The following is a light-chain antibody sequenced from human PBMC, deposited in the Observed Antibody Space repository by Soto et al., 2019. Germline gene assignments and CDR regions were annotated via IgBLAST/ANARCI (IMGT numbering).Light chain of an antibody. CDR3: QQYNNWPPLT. CDR2: DAS. J-gene: IGKJ4*01. V-gene: IGKV3-20*01. Sequence: EFVLTQSPGTLSLSPGERATLSCRASQTVRNNYLAWYQQKPGQAPRLLIYDASSRATDIPDRFSGSGSGTEFTLTISSLQSEDFAVYYCQQYNNWPPLTFGGGTKVDIK. CDR1: QTVRNNY.